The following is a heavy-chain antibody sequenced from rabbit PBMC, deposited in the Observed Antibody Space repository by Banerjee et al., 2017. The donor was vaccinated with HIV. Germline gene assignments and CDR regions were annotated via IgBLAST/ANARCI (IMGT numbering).Heavy chain of an antibody. CDR3: ARGDVINIVLNNGYSL. J-gene: IGHJ4*01. CDR2: IYAGSSGST. D-gene: IGHD1-1*01. Sequence: QSLEESGGDLVKPGASLTLTCTASGFSFSSSYYMCWVRQAPGKGLEWIACIYAGSSGSTYYASWAKGRFTISKTSSTTVTLQMTSLTAADTATYFCARGDVINIVLNNGYSLWGQGTLVTVS. V-gene: IGHV1S40*01. CDR1: GFSFSSSYY.